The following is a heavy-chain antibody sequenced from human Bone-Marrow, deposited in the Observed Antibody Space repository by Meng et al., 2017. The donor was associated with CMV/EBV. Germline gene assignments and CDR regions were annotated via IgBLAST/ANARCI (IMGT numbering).Heavy chain of an antibody. V-gene: IGHV4-59*01. CDR3: ARYDFWSSTNWIDP. CDR2: IYYTGST. J-gene: IGHJ5*02. D-gene: IGHD3-3*01. Sequence: SETLSLTCTVSGASISSYYWSWIRQPPGQGLEYIGHIYYTGSTNYNPSLKSRVSISINTSKNQFSLKLTSVTAADTAVYYCARYDFWSSTNWIDPWGQGTLVTVSS. CDR1: GASISSYY.